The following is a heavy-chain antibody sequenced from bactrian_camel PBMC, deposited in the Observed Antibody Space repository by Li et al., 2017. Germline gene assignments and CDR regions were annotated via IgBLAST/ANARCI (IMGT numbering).Heavy chain of an antibody. Sequence: VQLVESGGGLVQPGGSLRLSCEASGFSFSDYAVSWVRQGPGKGLEWVSGIYSDGSKPTYIDSVKGRFTIARDNAKNTLYLQLNSLKPEDTAMFYCAAPSGQQYCGLSGEMYKHWGQGTQVTVS. CDR1: GFSFSDYA. J-gene: IGHJ4*01. CDR2: IYSDGSKP. CDR3: AAPSGQQYCGLSGEMYKH. D-gene: IGHD5*01. V-gene: IGHV3S7*01.